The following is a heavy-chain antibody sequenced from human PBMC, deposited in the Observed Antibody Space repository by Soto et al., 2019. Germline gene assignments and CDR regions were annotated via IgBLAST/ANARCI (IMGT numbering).Heavy chain of an antibody. CDR1: GDSVSSNSAA. CDR2: TYYRSKWYN. CDR3: ARGSIAARYYYYYYMDV. J-gene: IGHJ6*03. Sequence: QSQTLSLTCAISGDSVSSNSAAWNWIRQSPSRGLEWLGRTYYRSKWYNDYAVSVKSRITINPDTSKNQFSLQLNSVTPEDTAVYYCARGSIAARYYYYYYMDVWGKGTTVTVSS. V-gene: IGHV6-1*01. D-gene: IGHD6-6*01.